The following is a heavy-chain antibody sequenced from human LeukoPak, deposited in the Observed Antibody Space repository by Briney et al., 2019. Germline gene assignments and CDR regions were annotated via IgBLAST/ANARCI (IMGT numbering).Heavy chain of an antibody. Sequence: ASVKVSCKVSGYTLTELSMHWVRQAPGKGLEWMGGFDPEDGETIYAQKFQGRVTMTEDTSTDTAYMEPSSLRSEDTAVYYCATDLGGREYYDSSGYGGFDYWGQGTLVTVSS. J-gene: IGHJ4*02. CDR1: GYTLTELS. V-gene: IGHV1-24*01. CDR2: FDPEDGET. D-gene: IGHD3-22*01. CDR3: ATDLGGREYYDSSGYGGFDY.